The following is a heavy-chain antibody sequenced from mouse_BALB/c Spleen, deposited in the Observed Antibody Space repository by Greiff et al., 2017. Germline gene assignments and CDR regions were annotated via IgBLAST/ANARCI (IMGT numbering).Heavy chain of an antibody. Sequence: EVQLVESGGGLVQPGGSRKLSCAASGFTFSSFGMHWVRQAPEKGLVWVAYISSGSSTIYYADTVKGRFTISRDNPKNTLFLQMTSLRSEDTAMYYCARWGYGSSYYAMDYWGQGTSVTVSS. CDR2: ISSGSSTI. CDR1: GFTFSSFG. V-gene: IGHV5-17*02. D-gene: IGHD1-1*01. CDR3: ARWGYGSSYYAMDY. J-gene: IGHJ4*01.